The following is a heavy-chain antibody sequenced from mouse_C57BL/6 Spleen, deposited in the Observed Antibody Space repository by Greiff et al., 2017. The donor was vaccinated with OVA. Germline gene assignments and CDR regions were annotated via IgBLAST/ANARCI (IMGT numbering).Heavy chain of an antibody. CDR3: ARGRYGYDVDYFDY. V-gene: IGHV1-53*01. D-gene: IGHD2-2*01. CDR2: INPSNGGT. CDR1: GYTFTSYW. J-gene: IGHJ2*01. Sequence: QVQLQQPGTELVKPGASVKLSCKASGYTFTSYWMHWVKQRPGQGLEWIGNINPSNGGTNYNEKFKSKATMTVDKSSSTAYMQLSSLTSEDSAVYYCARGRYGYDVDYFDYWGQGTTLTVSS.